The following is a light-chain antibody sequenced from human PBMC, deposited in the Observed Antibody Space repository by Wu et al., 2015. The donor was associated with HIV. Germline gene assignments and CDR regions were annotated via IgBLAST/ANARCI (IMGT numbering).Light chain of an antibody. J-gene: IGKJ1*01. V-gene: IGKV3-20*01. CDR3: QQYGTSPRT. Sequence: EIVLTQSPGTLSLSPGERTTLSCRASQSISSDYLAWYQHQPGQAPRLLIYGASSRATGIPDRISGSGSGTDFTLTISRLEPEDFAVYYCQQYGTSPRTFGQGTKVEIK. CDR2: GAS. CDR1: QSISSDY.